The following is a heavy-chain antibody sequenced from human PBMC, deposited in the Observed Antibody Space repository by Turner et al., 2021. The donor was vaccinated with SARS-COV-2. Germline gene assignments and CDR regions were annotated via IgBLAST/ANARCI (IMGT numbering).Heavy chain of an antibody. CDR1: GFTFSSYG. Sequence: EAQLVESGGGLVKPGGSLRVSCAASGFTFSSYGMNWVRQAPGKGLEGVSSISSSSSYIYYADSLKGRFTISRNNAKNSVYLQMNSLRAEDTAVYYCAREKPGFDSSGYYPDAFDIWGQGTMVTVSS. CDR2: ISSSSSYI. D-gene: IGHD3-22*01. V-gene: IGHV3-21*06. J-gene: IGHJ3*02. CDR3: AREKPGFDSSGYYPDAFDI.